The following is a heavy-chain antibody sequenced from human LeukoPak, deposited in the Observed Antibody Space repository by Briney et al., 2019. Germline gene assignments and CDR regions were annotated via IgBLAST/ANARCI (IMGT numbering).Heavy chain of an antibody. J-gene: IGHJ3*02. Sequence: GGSLRLSCAASGFTFSTYDMNWVRQAPGKGMEGVSYISSSGSNIYYADSVKGRVTISRDNAKNSLYLQMNSLRAEDTAVYYCARDLGLWFGSIGGAFDIWGQGTMVTVSS. V-gene: IGHV3-48*03. CDR2: ISSSGSNI. D-gene: IGHD3-10*01. CDR1: GFTFSTYD. CDR3: ARDLGLWFGSIGGAFDI.